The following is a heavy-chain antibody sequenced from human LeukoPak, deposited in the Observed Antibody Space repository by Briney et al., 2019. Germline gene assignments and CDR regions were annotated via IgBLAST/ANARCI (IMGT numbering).Heavy chain of an antibody. D-gene: IGHD5-24*01. CDR3: ARGSLDGYNFDY. CDR2: INLSGST. Sequence: SETLSLTCAVYGGSFSGYYWSWIRQPPGKGLEWIGEINLSGSTNYNPSLKSRVTISVDTSKNQFSLKLSSVTAADTAVYYCARGSLDGYNFDYWGQGTLVTVSS. J-gene: IGHJ4*02. V-gene: IGHV4-34*01. CDR1: GGSFSGYY.